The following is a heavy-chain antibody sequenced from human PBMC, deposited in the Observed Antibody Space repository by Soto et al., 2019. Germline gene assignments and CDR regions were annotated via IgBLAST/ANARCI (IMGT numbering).Heavy chain of an antibody. V-gene: IGHV4-34*01. CDR3: ARVSCSSTSLCRGFDP. CDR2: INHSGST. J-gene: IGHJ5*02. D-gene: IGHD2-2*01. CDR1: GWSFSGYY. Sequence: SETRSLTCAVYGWSFSGYYWSWIRQPPGKGLEWIGEINHSGSTNYNPSLKSRVTISVDTSKNQFSLKLSSVTAADTAVYYCARVSCSSTSLCRGFDPWGQGTLVTVS.